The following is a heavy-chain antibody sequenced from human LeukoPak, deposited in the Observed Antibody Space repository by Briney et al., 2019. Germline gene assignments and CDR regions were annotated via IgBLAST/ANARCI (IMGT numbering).Heavy chain of an antibody. D-gene: IGHD6-13*01. Sequence: GESLKISCKGSGYSFTSYWIGWVRQMPGKGLEWMGIIYPGDSDTRYSPSFEGQVTISADKSISTAYLQWSSLKAADTAMYYSARHFSPVSSSWYVDCFDPWGQGTLVTVSS. CDR1: GYSFTSYW. CDR2: IYPGDSDT. CDR3: ARHFSPVSSSWYVDCFDP. V-gene: IGHV5-51*01. J-gene: IGHJ5*02.